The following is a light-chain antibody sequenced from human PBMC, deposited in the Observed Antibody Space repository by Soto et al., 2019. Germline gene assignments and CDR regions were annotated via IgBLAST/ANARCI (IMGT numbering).Light chain of an antibody. V-gene: IGKV1-9*01. J-gene: IGKJ1*01. Sequence: DIQLTPSPSFLSASVGDRVTITCRASQGISSYLAWYQQKPGKAPKLLISTASTLQSGVPSRFSGSGSGTEFTLTISSLQPEDFATYYCQQLNNYPRTFGQGTKVDIK. CDR2: TAS. CDR3: QQLNNYPRT. CDR1: QGISSY.